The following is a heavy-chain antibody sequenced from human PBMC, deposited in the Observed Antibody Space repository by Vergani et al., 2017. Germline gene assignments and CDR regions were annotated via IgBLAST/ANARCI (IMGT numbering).Heavy chain of an antibody. CDR2: ISSNGGST. J-gene: IGHJ4*02. CDR1: GGSISSYY. Sequence: VQLQESGPGLVKPSETLSLTCTVSGGSISSYYWSWIRQPPGKGLEYVSAISSNGGSTYYANSVKGRFTISRDNSKNTLYLQMGSLRAEDMAVYYCARGNYGSGSYYNDYWGQGTLVTVSS. CDR3: ARGNYGSGSYYNDY. V-gene: IGHV3-64*01. D-gene: IGHD3-10*01.